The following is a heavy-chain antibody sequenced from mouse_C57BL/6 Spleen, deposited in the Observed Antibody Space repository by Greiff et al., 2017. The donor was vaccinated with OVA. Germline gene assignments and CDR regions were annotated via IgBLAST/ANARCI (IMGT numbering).Heavy chain of an antibody. CDR3: AAYGSPYWYFYV. V-gene: IGHV1-53*01. D-gene: IGHD1-1*01. CDR2: INPSNGGT. Sequence: QVQLQQPGTELVKPGASVKLSCKASGYTFTSYWMHWVKQRPGQGLEWIGNINPSNGGTNYNEKFKSKATLTVDKSSSTAYMQLSSQTSENYAVSYFAAYGSPYWYFYVWGTGTTVTVSS. CDR1: GYTFTSYW. J-gene: IGHJ1*03.